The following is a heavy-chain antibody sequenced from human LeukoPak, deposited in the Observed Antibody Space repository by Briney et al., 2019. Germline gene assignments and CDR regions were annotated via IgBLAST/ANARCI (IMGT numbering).Heavy chain of an antibody. CDR1: GSIFTNYW. D-gene: IGHD3-10*01. CDR3: ARQSRDGSKTRGYYFDY. Sequence: GESLMISCQVSGSIFTNYWIGWARQLPGKGLESLGIIYPADSDTTYSPSFQGQVSISADKSISTVYLQWSSLRASDTAMYYCARQSRDGSKTRGYYFDYWGQGTLVTVSS. CDR2: IYPADSDT. V-gene: IGHV5-51*01. J-gene: IGHJ4*02.